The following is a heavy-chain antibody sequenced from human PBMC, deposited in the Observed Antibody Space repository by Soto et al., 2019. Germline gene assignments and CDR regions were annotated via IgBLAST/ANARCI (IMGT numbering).Heavy chain of an antibody. CDR1: GFSFSNYA. CDR3: AKAGQWLADFDY. V-gene: IGHV3-23*01. D-gene: IGHD6-19*01. CDR2: FSASGDKT. Sequence: VESLRLSCVSSGFSFSNYAMSWVRQAPGKGLEWVSSFSASGDKTYYADSVKGQFTISRDNSKNTLYLQMYSLRVEDTAIYYCAKAGQWLADFDYWGRGTLVTVSS. J-gene: IGHJ4*02.